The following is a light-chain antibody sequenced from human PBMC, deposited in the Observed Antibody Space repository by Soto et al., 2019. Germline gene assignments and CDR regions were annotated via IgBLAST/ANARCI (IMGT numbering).Light chain of an antibody. V-gene: IGKV1-27*01. Sequence: IRMTQSPSSLSASTGDRVTITCRASQGISNYLAWYQQKPGKIPNLLIYAASTLQAGVPSRFSGSGSGTDFTLTISRLEPEDFAVYYCQQYGSSGTFGQGTKVDIK. CDR2: AAS. CDR1: QGISNY. J-gene: IGKJ1*01. CDR3: QQYGSSGT.